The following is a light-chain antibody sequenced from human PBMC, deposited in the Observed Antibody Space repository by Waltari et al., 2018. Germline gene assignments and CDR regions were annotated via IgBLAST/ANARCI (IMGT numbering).Light chain of an antibody. CDR1: TSDLGGYNY. J-gene: IGLJ3*02. CDR3: SSFTSSSTWV. CDR2: DVS. V-gene: IGLV2-14*03. Sequence: QSALTQPASVSGSPGQSITISCTGTTSDLGGYNYVSWYQQHPGKAPKLMIYDVSSRPSGISSRFSSSKFGNTASLTISGLQPEDEADYYCSSFTSSSTWVFGGGIKLTVL.